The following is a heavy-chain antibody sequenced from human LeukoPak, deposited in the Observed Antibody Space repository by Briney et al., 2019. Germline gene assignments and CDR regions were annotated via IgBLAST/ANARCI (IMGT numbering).Heavy chain of an antibody. V-gene: IGHV1-24*01. D-gene: IGHD1-26*01. CDR1: GYTLTELS. Sequence: GASVRVSCKVSGYTLTELSMHWVRQAPGKGLEWMGGFDPEAGETIYAQKFQGRVTMTEDTSTDTAYMELSSLRSEDTAVYYCATDVRLVGATRDYWGQGTLVTVSS. CDR2: FDPEAGET. CDR3: ATDVRLVGATRDY. J-gene: IGHJ4*02.